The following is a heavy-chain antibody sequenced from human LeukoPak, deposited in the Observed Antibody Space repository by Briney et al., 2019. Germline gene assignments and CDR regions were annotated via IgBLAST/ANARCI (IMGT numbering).Heavy chain of an antibody. CDR3: AKVEAGGGHFDY. CDR1: GFTFSSYA. CDR2: ISGGGGST. Sequence: GGSLRLSCAASGFTFSSYAMTWVRQAPGKGLEWVSTISGGGGSTYYADSVKGRFTLSRDNSKNTLYLQMNSLGVEDTAIYYCAKVEAGGGHFDYWGQGTLVTVSS. V-gene: IGHV3-23*01. J-gene: IGHJ4*02. D-gene: IGHD2-15*01.